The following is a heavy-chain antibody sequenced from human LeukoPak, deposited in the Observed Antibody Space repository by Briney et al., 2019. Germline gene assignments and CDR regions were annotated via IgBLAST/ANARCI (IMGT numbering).Heavy chain of an antibody. CDR1: GFTVSSNY. D-gene: IGHD3-22*01. J-gene: IGHJ4*02. Sequence: GGSLRLSCAASGFTVSSNYMNWVRQAPGKGLEWVSVIYSGGTTYYAASVKGRFTISRDNSKNTLYLQMNSLRAEDTAVYYCAGGVPEGSGYFALNFWGQGTLVTVSS. V-gene: IGHV3-66*01. CDR2: IYSGGTT. CDR3: AGGVPEGSGYFALNF.